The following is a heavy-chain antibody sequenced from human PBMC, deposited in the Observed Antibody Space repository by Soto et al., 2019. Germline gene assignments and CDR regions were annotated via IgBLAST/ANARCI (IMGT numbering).Heavy chain of an antibody. CDR3: ARGGSYGDFFDY. CDR2: IYYTGST. Sequence: SETLSLTCTVSGGSMSSNYWTWIRQSPGKGLEWIGYIYYTGSTKYNPSLESRVTISLDTSKNQFSLRLTSVTSADTAVYYCARGGSYGDFFDYWGQGAQVTVSS. J-gene: IGHJ4*02. D-gene: IGHD4-17*01. CDR1: GGSMSSNY. V-gene: IGHV4-59*01.